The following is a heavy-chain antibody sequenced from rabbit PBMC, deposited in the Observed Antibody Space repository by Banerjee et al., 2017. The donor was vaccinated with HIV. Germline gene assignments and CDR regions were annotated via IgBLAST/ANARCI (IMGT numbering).Heavy chain of an antibody. V-gene: IGHV1S40*01. Sequence: QSLEESGGGLVKPGGTLTLTCKASGIDFNSSYMCWVRQAPGKGLEWIGCIYAGGSGSTYYASWAKGRFSFSKSSSTTVTLQVTSLTAADTAMYFCARGGYAGSGDYTYDAFNPWGPGTLVTVS. CDR2: IYAGGSGST. D-gene: IGHD8-1*01. CDR3: ARGGYAGSGDYTYDAFNP. J-gene: IGHJ2*01. CDR1: GIDFNSSY.